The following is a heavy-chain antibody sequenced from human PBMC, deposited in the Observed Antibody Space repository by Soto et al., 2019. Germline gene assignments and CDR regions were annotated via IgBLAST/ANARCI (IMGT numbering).Heavy chain of an antibody. D-gene: IGHD3-9*01. CDR2: IDPNDSYT. CDR1: GYSFTTYW. CDR3: ATGRTTYYDILTGLEDYYYGMDV. J-gene: IGHJ6*02. V-gene: IGHV5-10-1*01. Sequence: GESLKISCKGSGYSFTTYWINWVRQMPGKGLEWVGRIDPNDSYTNYSPSFQGHVTISADKSISTAYLQWSSLKASDTAMYYCATGRTTYYDILTGLEDYYYGMDVWGQGTTVTVSS.